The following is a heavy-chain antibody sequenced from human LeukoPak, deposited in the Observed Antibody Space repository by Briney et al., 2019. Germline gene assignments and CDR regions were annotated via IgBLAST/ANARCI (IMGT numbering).Heavy chain of an antibody. D-gene: IGHD6-13*01. CDR3: ASSSSWGLDAFDI. CDR1: GGSVSDYY. CDR2: IHYSGTT. Sequence: SETLSLTCTVSGGSVSDYYWSWLRQPPGEGLEWIESIHYSGTTNYNPSLKRRVTMSVDTSKNQFSPNLSSVTAADTAVYYCASSSSWGLDAFDIWGQGTMITVSS. J-gene: IGHJ3*02. V-gene: IGHV4-59*02.